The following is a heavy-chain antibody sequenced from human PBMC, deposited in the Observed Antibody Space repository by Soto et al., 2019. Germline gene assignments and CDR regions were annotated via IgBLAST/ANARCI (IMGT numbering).Heavy chain of an antibody. J-gene: IGHJ4*02. CDR1: GFTFSSYA. CDR2: ISYDGSNK. D-gene: IGHD3-10*01. CDR3: ARSGAIWFGELLGRKRGYYFDY. Sequence: QVQLVESGGGVVQPGRSLRLSCAASGFTFSSYAMHWVRQAPGKGLEWVAVISYDGSNKYYADSVKGRFTISRDNSENTLYLQMNSLRAEDTAVYYCARSGAIWFGELLGRKRGYYFDYWGQGTLVTVSS. V-gene: IGHV3-30-3*01.